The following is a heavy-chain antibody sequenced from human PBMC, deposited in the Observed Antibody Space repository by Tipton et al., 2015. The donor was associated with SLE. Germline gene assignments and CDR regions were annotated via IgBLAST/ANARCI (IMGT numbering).Heavy chain of an antibody. J-gene: IGHJ5*02. CDR1: GASISSHY. CDR2: IFNSGST. CDR3: ARDKWGEYTASTGYFWSFDP. Sequence: TLSLTCTVSGASISSHYWSWIRQPPGKGLEWIGYIFNSGSTNYNPSIKSRVTISVDTSRNQFSLNLSSLTAADTAVYFCARDKWGEYTASTGYFWSFDPWSQGIPVTVSS. V-gene: IGHV4-59*11. D-gene: IGHD3-9*01.